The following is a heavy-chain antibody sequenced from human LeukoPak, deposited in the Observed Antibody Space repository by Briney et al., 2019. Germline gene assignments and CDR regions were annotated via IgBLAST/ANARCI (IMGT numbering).Heavy chain of an antibody. V-gene: IGHV1-24*01. Sequence: GASVKVSCKVSGYTLTELSMHWVRQAPGKGLEWMGGFDPEDGETIYAQKFQGRVTMTEDTSTDTAYMELSSLRSEDTAVYYCATDTRVLRFFSYWGQGTLVTVSS. CDR3: ATDTRVLRFFSY. J-gene: IGHJ4*02. CDR1: GYTLTELS. CDR2: FDPEDGET. D-gene: IGHD3-3*01.